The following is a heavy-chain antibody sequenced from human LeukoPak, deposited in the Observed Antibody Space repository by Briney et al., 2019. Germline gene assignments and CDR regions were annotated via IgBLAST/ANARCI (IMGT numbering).Heavy chain of an antibody. V-gene: IGHV3-48*03. Sequence: GGSLRLSCAASGFTFSSYEMNWVRQAPGKGLEWVSYISSSGSTIYYADSVKGRFTISRDNAKNSLYLQMNSLRAEDTAVYYCARDWYDYVWGSYSPYYFDYWGQGTLVTVSS. J-gene: IGHJ4*02. CDR1: GFTFSSYE. CDR3: ARDWYDYVWGSYSPYYFDY. CDR2: ISSSGSTI. D-gene: IGHD3-16*01.